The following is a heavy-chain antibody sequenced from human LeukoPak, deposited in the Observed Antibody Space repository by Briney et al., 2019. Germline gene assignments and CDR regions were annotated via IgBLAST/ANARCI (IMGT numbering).Heavy chain of an antibody. CDR3: AKGRPYSYDILTGIFDY. D-gene: IGHD3-9*01. J-gene: IGHJ4*02. Sequence: GGSLRLSCAASRFIFSDYAMSWVRQAPGKGLQWVSAISGTGGTTYYADSVKGRFTISRDNSKDSLYLQMNSLRVEDTAVYYCAKGRPYSYDILTGIFDYWGQGTLVTVSS. CDR2: ISGTGGTT. CDR1: RFIFSDYA. V-gene: IGHV3-23*01.